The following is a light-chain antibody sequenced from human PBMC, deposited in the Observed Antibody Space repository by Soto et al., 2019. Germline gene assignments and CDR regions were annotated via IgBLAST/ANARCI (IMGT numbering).Light chain of an antibody. CDR2: DAS. CDR3: QQRSGWPLT. J-gene: IGKJ4*01. Sequence: EIVLTQSPATLSLSPGERATPSCRASQRITTYLAWYQQKPGQAPRLLIYDASNRATGIPARFSGSGSGTDFTLSISSLEPEDFAFYYCQQRSGWPLTFGGGTKVEIK. V-gene: IGKV3-11*01. CDR1: QRITTY.